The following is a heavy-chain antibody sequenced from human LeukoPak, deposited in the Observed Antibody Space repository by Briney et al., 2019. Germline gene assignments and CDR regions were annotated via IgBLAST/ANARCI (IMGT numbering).Heavy chain of an antibody. J-gene: IGHJ4*02. CDR1: GGSISSYY. CDR3: ARDRSGSYYDILTGYSAPSYYFDY. D-gene: IGHD3-9*01. V-gene: IGHV4-59*01. CDR2: IYYSGST. Sequence: SETLSLTCTVSGGSISSYYWSWIRQPPGKGLEWIGYIYYSGSTNYNPSLKSRVTISVDTSKNQFSLKLSSVTAADTAVYYCARDRSGSYYDILTGYSAPSYYFDYWGQRTLVTVSS.